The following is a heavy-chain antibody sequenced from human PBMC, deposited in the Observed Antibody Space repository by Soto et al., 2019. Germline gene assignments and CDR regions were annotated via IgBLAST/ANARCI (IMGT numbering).Heavy chain of an antibody. J-gene: IGHJ3*02. CDR3: ANSRGSPEAFDI. CDR1: GFTFSSYG. Sequence: QVQLVESGGGVVQPGRSLRLSCEASGFTFSSYGMHWVRQAPGKGLEWVAVISYEGSNKYYADSVKGRFTISRDNSKNTLYLQMNSLRAEDTAVYYCANSRGSPEAFDIWGKGTMVTVSS. V-gene: IGHV3-30*18. CDR2: ISYEGSNK.